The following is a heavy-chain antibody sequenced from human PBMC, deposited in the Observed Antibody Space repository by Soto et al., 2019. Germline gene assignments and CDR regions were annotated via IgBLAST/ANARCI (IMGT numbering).Heavy chain of an antibody. J-gene: IGHJ1*01. CDR2: ISGSGGST. CDR1: GFTFSSYA. Sequence: EVQLLESGGGLVQPGGSLRLSCAASGFTFSSYAMSWVRQAPGKGLEWVSAISGSGGSTYYADSVKGRFTISRDNSKNTLYLQMNSLRAEDPAVYYCAKDRWQQLVYFQHWGQGTLVTVSS. CDR3: AKDRWQQLVYFQH. V-gene: IGHV3-23*01. D-gene: IGHD6-13*01.